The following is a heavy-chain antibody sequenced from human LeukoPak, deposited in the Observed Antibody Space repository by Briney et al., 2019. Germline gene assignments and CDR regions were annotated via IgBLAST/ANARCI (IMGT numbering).Heavy chain of an antibody. J-gene: IGHJ6*03. D-gene: IGHD3-22*01. CDR3: ARAGPYDSSGYYYKYYYYMDV. CDR1: GGSISSGSYH. Sequence: SETLSLTCTVSGGSISSGSYHWSWIRQPAGKGLEWIGRIYTSGSTNYNPSLKSRVTMSVDTSKNQFSLKLSSVTAADTAVYYCARAGPYDSSGYYYKYYYYMDVWGKGTTVTISS. CDR2: IYTSGST. V-gene: IGHV4-61*02.